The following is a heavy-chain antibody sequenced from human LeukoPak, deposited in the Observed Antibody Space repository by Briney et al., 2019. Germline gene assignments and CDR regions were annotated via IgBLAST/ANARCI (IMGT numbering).Heavy chain of an antibody. D-gene: IGHD3-22*01. CDR2: INAGNGNT. CDR3: AGDYYDSSGYFTTYFQH. CDR1: GYTFTSYA. V-gene: IGHV1-3*01. Sequence: GASVKVSCKASGYTFTSYAMHWVRQAPGQRLEWMGWINAGNGNTKYSQKFQGRVTITRDTSASTAYMELSSLRSEDTAVYYCAGDYYDSSGYFTTYFQHWGQGTLVTVSS. J-gene: IGHJ1*01.